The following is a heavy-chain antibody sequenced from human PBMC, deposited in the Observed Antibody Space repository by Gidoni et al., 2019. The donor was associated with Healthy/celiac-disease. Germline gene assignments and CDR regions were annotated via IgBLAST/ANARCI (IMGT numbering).Heavy chain of an antibody. CDR2: ISGSGGST. J-gene: IGHJ4*02. D-gene: IGHD3-22*01. CDR1: GLPFSSYA. V-gene: IGHV3-23*04. Sequence: EVQLVESGGGLVQPGGSLRLSCAASGLPFSSYAMSWVRQAPGKGLEWVSAISGSGGSTYYADSVKGRFTISRDNSKNTLYLQMNSLRAEDTAVYYCAKDPASIVVVILDYWGQGTLVTVSS. CDR3: AKDPASIVVVILDY.